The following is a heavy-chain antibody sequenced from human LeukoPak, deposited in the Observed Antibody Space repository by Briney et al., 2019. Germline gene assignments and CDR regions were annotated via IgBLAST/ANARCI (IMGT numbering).Heavy chain of an antibody. CDR2: IIPIFGIA. V-gene: IGHV1-69*04. CDR3: ARGPEEEVPAAPEYFQH. J-gene: IGHJ1*01. CDR1: GGTFTSYA. Sequence: SVKVSCKASGGTFTSYAISWVRQAPGQGLEWMGRIIPIFGIANYAQKFQGRVTITTDKSTSTAYMELSSLRSEDTAVYYCARGPEEEVPAAPEYFQHWGQGTLVTVSS. D-gene: IGHD2-2*01.